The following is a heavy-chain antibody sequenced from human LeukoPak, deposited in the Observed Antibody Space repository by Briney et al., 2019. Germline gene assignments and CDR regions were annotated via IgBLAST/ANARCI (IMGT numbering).Heavy chain of an antibody. CDR1: GFTFSSFG. Sequence: GRSLRLSCAASGFTFSSFGMHCVRQAPGKGLEWVAILSYDGSNSYYADSVKGRFTISRDNSKNTLYLQMNSLRAEDTAVYYCAKDASTVTLHADYWGQGTLVTVSS. D-gene: IGHD4-17*01. CDR2: LSYDGSNS. CDR3: AKDASTVTLHADY. V-gene: IGHV3-30*18. J-gene: IGHJ4*02.